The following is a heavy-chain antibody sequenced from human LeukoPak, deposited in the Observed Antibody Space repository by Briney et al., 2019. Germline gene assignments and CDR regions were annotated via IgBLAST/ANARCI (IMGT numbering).Heavy chain of an antibody. CDR1: GLTFDDYA. V-gene: IGHV3-9*01. Sequence: GGSLRLSCAASGLTFDDYAMHWVRQAPGKGLEWVSGISWNSGSIGYADSVKGRFTISRDNAKNSLYLQMNSLRAEDTALYYCAKGPSRYYYYGMDVWGQGTTVTVSS. J-gene: IGHJ6*02. CDR2: ISWNSGSI. CDR3: AKGPSRYYYYGMDV.